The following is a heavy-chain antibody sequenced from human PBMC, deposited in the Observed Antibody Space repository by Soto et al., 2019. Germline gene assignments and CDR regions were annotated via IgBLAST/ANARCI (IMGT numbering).Heavy chain of an antibody. V-gene: IGHV1-18*01. CDR3: ARDGHLGYCSSTSCYASGWFDP. CDR2: ISAYNGNT. J-gene: IGHJ5*02. Sequence: QVQLVQSGAEVKKPGASVKVSCKASGYTFTSYGISWVRQAPGQGLEWMGWISAYNGNTNYAQKLQGRVTMTTDTSTSTAYMELRSLRSDDTAVYYCARDGHLGYCSSTSCYASGWFDPWGQGTLVTVSS. CDR1: GYTFTSYG. D-gene: IGHD2-2*01.